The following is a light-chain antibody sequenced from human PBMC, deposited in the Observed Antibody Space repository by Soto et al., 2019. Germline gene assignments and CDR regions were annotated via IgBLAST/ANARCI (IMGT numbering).Light chain of an antibody. J-gene: IGKJ2*01. CDR1: QSVNSNY. CDR2: GAS. Sequence: EIVLTQSPGTLSLSPGERATLSCRASQSVNSNYLAWYQRKPGQAPRLLIYGASSRATGIPDRFSGSGSGTDFTLTISRLEPEDFALYYCQQYGTSLYTFGQGTKVDIK. CDR3: QQYGTSLYT. V-gene: IGKV3-20*01.